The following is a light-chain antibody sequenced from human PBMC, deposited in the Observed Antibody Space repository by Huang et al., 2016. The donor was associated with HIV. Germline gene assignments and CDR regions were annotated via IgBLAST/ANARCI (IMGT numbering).Light chain of an antibody. CDR2: LGS. J-gene: IGKJ3*01. CDR1: QSLLHSNGYKY. Sequence: DIVMTQFPLYLPVTLGDPASISCRASQSLLHSNGYKYLDWSLQKPGQSPQLLIYLGSNRASGVPDRCSGSGSDAEFTLTISSVEAEDVGVDYCMQTLQTPFFSFGPGTIVDI. CDR3: MQTLQTPFFS. V-gene: IGKV2-28*01.